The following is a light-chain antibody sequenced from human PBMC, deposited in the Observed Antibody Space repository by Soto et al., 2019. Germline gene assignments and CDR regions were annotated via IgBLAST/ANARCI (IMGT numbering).Light chain of an antibody. CDR2: DVT. J-gene: IGLJ7*01. Sequence: QSALTQPASVSGSPGQSITISCTGTSSDIGGYNYVSWYQQHPGKAPKLLIYDVTNRPSGVSNRFSGSKSGNTASLTISRLQAEDEADYYCTSYTTSGTWVFGGGTQLTVL. CDR1: SSDIGGYNY. V-gene: IGLV2-14*01. CDR3: TSYTTSGTWV.